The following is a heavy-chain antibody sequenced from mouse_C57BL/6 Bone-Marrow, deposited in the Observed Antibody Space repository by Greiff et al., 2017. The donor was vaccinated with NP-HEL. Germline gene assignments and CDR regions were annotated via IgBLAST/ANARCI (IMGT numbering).Heavy chain of an antibody. CDR1: GYTFTSYW. V-gene: IGHV1-64*01. J-gene: IGHJ2*01. D-gene: IGHD1-1*01. Sequence: QVQLQQPGAELVKPGASVKLSCKASGYTFTSYWMHWVKQRPGQGLEWIGMIHPNSGSTNYNEKFKSKATLTVDKSSSTAYMHLSSLTSEDSAVYDCARSLSTTVVVHFDYWGQGTTLTVSS. CDR2: IHPNSGST. CDR3: ARSLSTTVVVHFDY.